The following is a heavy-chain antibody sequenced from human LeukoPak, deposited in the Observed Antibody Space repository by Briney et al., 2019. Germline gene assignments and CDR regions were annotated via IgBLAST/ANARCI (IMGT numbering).Heavy chain of an antibody. CDR2: IIPIFGTA. D-gene: IGHD3-3*01. J-gene: IGHJ4*02. Sequence: ASVKVSCKASGYTFTSYDISWVRQAPGQGLEWMGGIIPIFGTANYAQKFQGRVTITTDESTSTAYMELSSLRSEDTAVYYCARARSGYDFWSGYYYWGQGTLVTVSS. CDR1: GYTFTSYD. CDR3: ARARSGYDFWSGYYY. V-gene: IGHV1-69*05.